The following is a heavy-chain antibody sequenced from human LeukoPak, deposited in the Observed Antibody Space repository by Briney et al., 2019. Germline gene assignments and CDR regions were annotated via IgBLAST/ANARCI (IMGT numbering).Heavy chain of an antibody. D-gene: IGHD6-19*01. CDR1: GGSFSGHY. Sequence: SETLSLTCAVSGGSFSGHYWNWIRQPPGKGLEWIGEINHGGSTNYNPSLKSRVTISVDTSKNQFSLKLSSVTAADTAVYYCARGRSSGWFKPVFAYWGQGTLVTVSS. CDR3: ARGRSSGWFKPVFAY. V-gene: IGHV4-34*01. J-gene: IGHJ4*02. CDR2: INHGGST.